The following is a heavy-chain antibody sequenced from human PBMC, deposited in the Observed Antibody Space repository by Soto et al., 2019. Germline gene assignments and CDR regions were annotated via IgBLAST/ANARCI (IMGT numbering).Heavy chain of an antibody. CDR1: GFTFSSYW. CDR2: IKQDGSEK. D-gene: IGHD3-22*01. CDR3: ARDLPSYYYDSSGYYEYYVDY. V-gene: IGHV3-7*01. Sequence: EVHLVESGGGLVQPGGSLRLSCAASGFTFSSYWMSWVRQAPGKGLEWVANIKQDGSEKYYVDSVTGRFTISRDNAKNSLYLQMNRLRADDTAVYYCARDLPSYYYDSSGYYEYYVDYWGQGTPVTVAS. J-gene: IGHJ4*02.